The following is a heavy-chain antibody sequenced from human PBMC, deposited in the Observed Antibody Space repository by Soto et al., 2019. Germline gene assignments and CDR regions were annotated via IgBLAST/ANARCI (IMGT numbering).Heavy chain of an antibody. D-gene: IGHD6-19*01. V-gene: IGHV3-30*18. CDR1: GFTFSSYG. CDR3: AKDNTVAGPGRYYYGMDV. CDR2: ISYDGSNK. Sequence: PGGSLRLSCAASGFTFSSYGMHWVRQAPGKGLEWVAVISYDGSNKYYADSVKGRFTISRDNSKNTLYLQMNSLRAEDTAVYYCAKDNTVAGPGRYYYGMDVWGQGTTVTVSS. J-gene: IGHJ6*02.